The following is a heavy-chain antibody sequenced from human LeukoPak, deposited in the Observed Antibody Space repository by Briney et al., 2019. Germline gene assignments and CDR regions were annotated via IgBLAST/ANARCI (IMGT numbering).Heavy chain of an antibody. J-gene: IGHJ4*02. Sequence: PSETLSLTCAVYGGSFSGYYWSWICQPPGKGLEWIGEINHSGSTNYNPSLKSRVTISVDTSKNQFSLKLSSVTAADTAVYYCARGGAYYDFWSGYYSLDYWGQGTLVTVSS. V-gene: IGHV4-34*01. CDR2: INHSGST. D-gene: IGHD3-3*01. CDR1: GGSFSGYY. CDR3: ARGGAYYDFWSGYYSLDY.